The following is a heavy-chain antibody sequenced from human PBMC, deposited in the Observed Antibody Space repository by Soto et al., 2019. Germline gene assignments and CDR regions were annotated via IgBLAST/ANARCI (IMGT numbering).Heavy chain of an antibody. V-gene: IGHV3-33*01. Sequence: QVQLVESGGGVVQPGRSLRLSCGASGFTFNTYAMHWVRQAPGKGLEWVAVIWYDGSIKYYADSVKGRFTISRDNSENALYLLVNSLRADDTAVYYCAREPPYSSSWYWYLDLWGRGTLVSVTS. CDR2: IWYDGSIK. CDR3: AREPPYSSSWYWYLDL. J-gene: IGHJ2*01. D-gene: IGHD6-13*01. CDR1: GFTFNTYA.